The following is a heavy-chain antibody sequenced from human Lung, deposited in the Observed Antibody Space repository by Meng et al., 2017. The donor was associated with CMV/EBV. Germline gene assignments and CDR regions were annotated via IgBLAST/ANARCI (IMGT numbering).Heavy chain of an antibody. CDR3: ARNVVVRSGDYYYYIMDV. V-gene: IGHV2-5*01. CDR1: GFSLTTSGVG. Sequence: GXXLVXPTQTLTLTCSFSGFSLTTSGVGVEWIRQPPGKALEWLGLIYWNDDKRYSPSLKSRLTLTKDTSKNQVVLTMTNMDPVDTATYFCARNVVVRSGDYYYYIMDVWGQGTTVTVSS. CDR2: IYWNDDK. J-gene: IGHJ6*02. D-gene: IGHD2-21*01.